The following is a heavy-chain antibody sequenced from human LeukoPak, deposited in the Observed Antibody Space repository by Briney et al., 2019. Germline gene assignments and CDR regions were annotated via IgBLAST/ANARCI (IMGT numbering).Heavy chain of an antibody. CDR2: IIPILGIA. Sequence: SVKVSCKASGGTFSSYAISWVRQAPGQGLEWMGRIIPILGIANYAQKFQGRVTITADKSTSTAYMELSSLRSEDTAVYYCASFSVEDGVTGQPPFWGQGTMVTASS. CDR1: GGTFSSYA. CDR3: ASFSVEDGVTGQPPF. V-gene: IGHV1-69*04. J-gene: IGHJ3*01. D-gene: IGHD1-14*01.